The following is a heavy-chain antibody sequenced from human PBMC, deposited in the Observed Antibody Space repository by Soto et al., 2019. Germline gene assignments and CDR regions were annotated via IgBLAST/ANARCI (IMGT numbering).Heavy chain of an antibody. D-gene: IGHD1-26*01. CDR2: INHSGTT. V-gene: IGHV4-34*02. Sequence: QVQLQQWGAGLLKPSETLSLSCAVYGGSLRNYYWSWIRQPPVKGLEWIGEINHSGTTNYNPSLKSRVTISADTSKNQFSLKVNSVTAADTAIYYCAREVPSGDDAFDIWGQGTMVTVSS. CDR3: AREVPSGDDAFDI. CDR1: GGSLRNYY. J-gene: IGHJ3*02.